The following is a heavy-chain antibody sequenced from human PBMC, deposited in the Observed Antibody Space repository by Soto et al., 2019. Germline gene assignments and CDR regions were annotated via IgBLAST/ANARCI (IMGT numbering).Heavy chain of an antibody. J-gene: IGHJ6*02. D-gene: IGHD6-13*01. V-gene: IGHV5-10-1*01. CDR3: AREEIAAAGNYYYYYGMDV. CDR2: IDPSDSYT. Sequence: GESLKISCKGSGYSFISYWISWVRQMPGKGLEWMGRIDPSDSYTNYSPSFQGHVTISADKSISTAYLQWSSLKASDTAMYYCAREEIAAAGNYYYYYGMDVWGQGTTVTVSS. CDR1: GYSFISYW.